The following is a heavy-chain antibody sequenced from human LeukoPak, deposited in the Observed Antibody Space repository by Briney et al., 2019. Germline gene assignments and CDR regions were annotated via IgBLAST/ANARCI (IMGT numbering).Heavy chain of an antibody. V-gene: IGHV3-21*01. CDR2: ISSSSSYI. CDR3: ARELGYSYGSDY. Sequence: GGSLRLSCAASGFTFSSYSMNWVRQAPGKGLEWVSSISSSSSYIYYADSVKGRFTISRDNAKNSLYLQMNSLRAEDTAVYYCARELGYSYGSDYWGQGTLVTVSS. J-gene: IGHJ4*02. CDR1: GFTFSSYS. D-gene: IGHD5-18*01.